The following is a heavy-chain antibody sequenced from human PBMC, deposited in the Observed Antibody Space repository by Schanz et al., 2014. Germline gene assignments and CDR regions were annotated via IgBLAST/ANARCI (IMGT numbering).Heavy chain of an antibody. CDR1: GFTFISYD. D-gene: IGHD2-15*01. J-gene: IGHJ4*02. CDR2: IRYDGSNK. Sequence: QAQLVESGGGVVQPGRSLRLSCAASGFTFISYDIHWVRQAPGKGLEWVAVIRYDGSNKNFVESVKGRFTISRDNSNNTVYLQMNTLRAEDTAVYYCATVDCSAPSCCFRYWGQGTLVTVSS. CDR3: ATVDCSAPSCCFRY. V-gene: IGHV3-33*01.